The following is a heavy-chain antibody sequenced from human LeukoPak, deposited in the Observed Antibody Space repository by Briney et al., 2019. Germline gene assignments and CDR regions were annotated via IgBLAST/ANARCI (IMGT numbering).Heavy chain of an antibody. CDR3: ARPTKAGIAAAIAI. Sequence: PGGSLRLSCAASGFTFSSYWMNWVRQAPGKGLEWVASINQDGSVKYYVDSVKGRFTISRDNAKNSLYLQMNSLRAEDTAVYYCARPTKAGIAAAIAIWGQGTMVTVSS. CDR2: INQDGSVK. CDR1: GFTFSSYW. V-gene: IGHV3-7*01. J-gene: IGHJ3*02. D-gene: IGHD6-13*01.